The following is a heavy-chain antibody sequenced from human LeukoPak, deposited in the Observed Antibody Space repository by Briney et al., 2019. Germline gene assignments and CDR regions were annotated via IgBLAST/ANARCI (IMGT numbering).Heavy chain of an antibody. J-gene: IGHJ3*01. D-gene: IGHD6-13*01. V-gene: IGHV3-48*02. CDR2: IRSDSSTK. CDR1: GFSISNYG. CDR3: ARDYSRWQGDFDV. Sequence: QTGGSLRLSCAGSGFSISNYGMNWVRQAPGKGMEWLSYIRSDSSTKYYADSVEGRFTISRDNAQNSLYLQMNSLRDEDSGVYFCARDYSRWQGDFDVWGQGTMVTVSS.